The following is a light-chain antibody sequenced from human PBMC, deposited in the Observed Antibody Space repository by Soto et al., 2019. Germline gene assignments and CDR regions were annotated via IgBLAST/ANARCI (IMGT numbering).Light chain of an antibody. V-gene: IGKV3-20*01. J-gene: IGKJ1*01. Sequence: EIVLTQSPGTLSLSPGERATLSCRASQSINNNYLAGYQQKRGQAPRLLIYGASSRATGIPDRFSGSWSGTDFTLTISRLEPEDFAVYYGQQYGGSPRTFGQGTKVEIK. CDR2: GAS. CDR1: QSINNNY. CDR3: QQYGGSPRT.